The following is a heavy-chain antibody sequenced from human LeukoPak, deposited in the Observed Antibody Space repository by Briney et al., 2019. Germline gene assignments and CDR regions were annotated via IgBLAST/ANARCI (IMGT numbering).Heavy chain of an antibody. V-gene: IGHV3-21*01. CDR3: ARGGTGDSSSCPDY. J-gene: IGHJ4*02. Sequence: GGSLRLSCAASGFTFSSYSMNWVRQAPGKGLEWVSSISSSSSYIYYADSVKGRFTISRDNAKNSLYLQMNSLRAEDTAVYYCARGGTGDSSSCPDYWGQGTLVTVSS. CDR2: ISSSSSYI. CDR1: GFTFSSYS. D-gene: IGHD6-13*01.